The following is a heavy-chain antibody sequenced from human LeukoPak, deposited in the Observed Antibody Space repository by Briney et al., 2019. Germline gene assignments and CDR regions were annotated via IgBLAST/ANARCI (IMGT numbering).Heavy chain of an antibody. CDR1: GFTFSSYA. CDR3: AKSNPTYYDILTGLFDY. CDR2: ISGSGGST. J-gene: IGHJ4*02. V-gene: IGHV3-23*01. D-gene: IGHD3-9*01. Sequence: RGSLRLSCAASGFTFSSYAMSWVRQAPGKGLEWVSAISGSGGSTYYADSVKGRFTISRDNSKNTLYLQMNSLRAEDTAVYYCAKSNPTYYDILTGLFDYWGQGTLVTVSS.